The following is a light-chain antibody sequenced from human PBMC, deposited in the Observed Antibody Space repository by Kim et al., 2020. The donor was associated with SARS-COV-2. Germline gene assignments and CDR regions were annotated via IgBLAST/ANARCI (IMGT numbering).Light chain of an antibody. Sequence: SYELTQPLSVSVSPGQTASITCSGDKLGDKYACWYQQKPGQSPVLVIYQDSKRPSGIPERFSGSNSGNTATLTISGTQAMDEADYYCQAWDSSTGVFGTGTQLTVL. CDR1: KLGDKY. CDR2: QDS. CDR3: QAWDSSTGV. V-gene: IGLV3-1*01. J-gene: IGLJ1*01.